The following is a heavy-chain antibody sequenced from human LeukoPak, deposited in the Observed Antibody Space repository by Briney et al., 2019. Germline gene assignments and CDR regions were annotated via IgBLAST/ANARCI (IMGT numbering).Heavy chain of an antibody. CDR2: VTASGGAT. CDR1: GFTFSSYA. Sequence: GGSLRLSCAASGFTFSSYAMSWVRQAAGKGLEWVSAVTASGGATYYADSVKGRFTISRDNSKNTLYLQMNGLRAEDTALYFCAKETLHNALWNGHDYWGQGALVTVSS. CDR3: AKETLHNALWNGHDY. D-gene: IGHD3-3*01. J-gene: IGHJ4*02. V-gene: IGHV3-23*01.